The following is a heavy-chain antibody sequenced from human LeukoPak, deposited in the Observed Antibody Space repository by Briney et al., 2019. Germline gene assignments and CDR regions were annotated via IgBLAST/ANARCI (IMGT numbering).Heavy chain of an antibody. J-gene: IGHJ2*01. CDR3: ARGDFWSGYWYFDL. V-gene: IGHV3-11*01. Sequence: PGGSLRLSCVASGFTFSDYYMSWIRQAPGKGLKWVSYITSSASTIYYADSVKGRFTISRDNAKNSLYLQMHSLRAEDTAVYYCARGDFWSGYWYFDLWGRGTLVTVSS. CDR2: ITSSASTI. CDR1: GFTFSDYY. D-gene: IGHD3-3*01.